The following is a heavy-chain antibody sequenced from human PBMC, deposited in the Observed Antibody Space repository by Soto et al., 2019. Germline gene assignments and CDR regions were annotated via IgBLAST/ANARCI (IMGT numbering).Heavy chain of an antibody. V-gene: IGHV3-30*18. D-gene: IGHD2-2*03. CDR3: AKDGVDRTSLDIVVVPAGNYYYYGMDV. CDR2: ISYDGSNK. Sequence: GGSLRLSCAASGFTFSSYGMHWVRQAPGKGLEWVAVISYDGSNKYYADSVKGRFTISRDNSKNTLYLQMNSLRAEDTAVYYCAKDGVDRTSLDIVVVPAGNYYYYGMDVWGQGTTVTVSS. CDR1: GFTFSSYG. J-gene: IGHJ6*02.